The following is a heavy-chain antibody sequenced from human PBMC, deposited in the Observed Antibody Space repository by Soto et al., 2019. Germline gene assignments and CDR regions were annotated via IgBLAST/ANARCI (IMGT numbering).Heavy chain of an antibody. CDR3: ALWFGELLPSNWFDP. D-gene: IGHD3-10*01. V-gene: IGHV1-18*01. J-gene: IGHJ5*02. Sequence: QVQLVRSGAEVKKPGASVKVSCKASGYTFTSYGISWVRQAPGQGLEWVGWISAYNGNTNYAQKLQGRVTMTTDTSTSTAYMELRSLRSDDTAVYYCALWFGELLPSNWFDPWGQGTLVTVSS. CDR2: ISAYNGNT. CDR1: GYTFTSYG.